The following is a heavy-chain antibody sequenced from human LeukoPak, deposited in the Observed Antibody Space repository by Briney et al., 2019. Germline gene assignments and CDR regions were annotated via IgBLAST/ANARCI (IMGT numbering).Heavy chain of an antibody. J-gene: IGHJ5*02. CDR2: INHSGTT. Sequence: SETLSLTCAVYGGSFSGYYWSWIRQPPGKGREWIGEINHSGTTNYNPSLKSRVTISVDTSKNQFSLKLSSVTAADTAVYYCARLVHTYSSSWGRWFDPWGQGTLVTVSS. D-gene: IGHD6-6*01. V-gene: IGHV4-34*01. CDR1: GGSFSGYY. CDR3: ARLVHTYSSSWGRWFDP.